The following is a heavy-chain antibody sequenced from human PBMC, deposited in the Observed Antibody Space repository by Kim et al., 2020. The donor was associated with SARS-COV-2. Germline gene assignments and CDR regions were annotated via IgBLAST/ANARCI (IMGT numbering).Heavy chain of an antibody. D-gene: IGHD2-2*01. V-gene: IGHV4-61*02. CDR3: ARAYGGYCSSTSCYDY. Sequence: SRTSRVTIAVDTSKNQFSLKLSSVTAADTAVYYCARAYGGYCSSTSCYDYWGQGTLVTVSS. J-gene: IGHJ4*02.